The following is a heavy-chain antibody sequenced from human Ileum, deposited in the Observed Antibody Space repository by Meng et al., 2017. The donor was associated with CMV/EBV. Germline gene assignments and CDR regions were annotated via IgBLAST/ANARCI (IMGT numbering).Heavy chain of an antibody. CDR2: ISSSSSYI. V-gene: IGHV3-21*01. CDR3: ARGLAPTGGVILGWLLIHPQDY. Sequence: GGSLRPSCAASGFTFSSYSMNWARQAPGKGLEWVSSISSSSSYIYYADSVKGRFTISRDNAKNPLYLQMNSLRAEDTAVYYCARGLAPTGGVILGWLLIHPQDYWGQGTLVTVSS. D-gene: IGHD3-3*01. J-gene: IGHJ4*02. CDR1: GFTFSSYS.